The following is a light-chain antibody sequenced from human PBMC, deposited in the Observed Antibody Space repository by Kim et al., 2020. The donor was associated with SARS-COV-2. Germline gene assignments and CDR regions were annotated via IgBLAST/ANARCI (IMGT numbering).Light chain of an antibody. Sequence: SVSPGQTACITCSGDKLGDKYACWYQQKPGQSPVVVIYQDTKRPSGIPERFSGSNSGNTATLTISGTQAMDEADYYCQAWDSNTAVFGGGTQLTVL. CDR2: QDT. J-gene: IGLJ2*01. CDR3: QAWDSNTAV. CDR1: KLGDKY. V-gene: IGLV3-1*01.